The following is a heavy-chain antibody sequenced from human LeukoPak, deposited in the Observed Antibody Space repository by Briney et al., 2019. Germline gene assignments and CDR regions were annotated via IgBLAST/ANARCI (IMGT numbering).Heavy chain of an antibody. V-gene: IGHV3-74*01. CDR1: GFTVRSYW. CDR3: ARDRTLDY. Sequence: GGSLRPSCAASGFTVRSYWMYWVRQAPGKGLVWVSLINGDGSSTTYADSVEGRFTISSDSAKNTLYLQMNSLRAEDTAVCYCARDRTLDYWGRGTLVTVSS. J-gene: IGHJ4*02. CDR2: INGDGSST.